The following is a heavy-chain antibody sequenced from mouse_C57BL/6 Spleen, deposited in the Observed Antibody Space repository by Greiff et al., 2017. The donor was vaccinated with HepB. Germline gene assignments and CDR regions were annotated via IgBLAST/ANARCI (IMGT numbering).Heavy chain of an antibody. CDR2: INPNNGGT. V-gene: IGHV1-18*01. CDR1: GYTFTDYN. Sequence: EVQLQQSGPELVKPGASVKIPCKASGYTFTDYNMDWVKQSHGKSLEWIGDINPNNGGTIYNQKFKGKATLTVDKSSSTAYMELRSLTSEDTAVYYCARPWGGGALDYWGQGTTLTVSS. D-gene: IGHD4-1*01. CDR3: ARPWGGGALDY. J-gene: IGHJ2*01.